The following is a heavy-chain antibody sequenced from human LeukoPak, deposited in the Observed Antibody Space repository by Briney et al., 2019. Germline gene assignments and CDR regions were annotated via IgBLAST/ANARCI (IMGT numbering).Heavy chain of an antibody. Sequence: SETLSLTCAVYGGSFSGYYWSWTRQPPGKGLEWIGEINHSGSANYDPSLKSRVTVSVDTSKNQFSLKVSSVTAADTAVYYCARQRIVGATTPFDYWGQGTLVTVSS. V-gene: IGHV4-34*01. CDR2: INHSGSA. J-gene: IGHJ4*02. CDR3: ARQRIVGATTPFDY. CDR1: GGSFSGYY. D-gene: IGHD1-26*01.